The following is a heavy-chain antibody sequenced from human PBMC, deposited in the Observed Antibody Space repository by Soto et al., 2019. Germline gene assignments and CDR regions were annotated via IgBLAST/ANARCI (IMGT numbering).Heavy chain of an antibody. CDR2: ISWNSGSI. CDR1: GFTFDDYA. D-gene: IGHD6-6*01. Sequence: VQLVESGGGLVQPGRSLRLSCAASGFTFDDYAMHWVRQAPGKGLEWVSGISWNSGSIGYADSVKGRFTISRDNAKNSLYLQMNSLRAEDTALYYCAKDRRSSGFDYWGQGTLVTVSS. J-gene: IGHJ4*02. CDR3: AKDRRSSGFDY. V-gene: IGHV3-9*01.